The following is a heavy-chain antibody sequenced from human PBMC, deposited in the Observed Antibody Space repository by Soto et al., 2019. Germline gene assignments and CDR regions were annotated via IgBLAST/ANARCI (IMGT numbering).Heavy chain of an antibody. CDR1: GGSISSGDYY. CDR3: ARVHQIEGIVATTFDY. V-gene: IGHV4-30-4*01. Sequence: SATLSLTCTVSGGSISSGDYYWSWIRQPPGKGLEWIGYIYYSGSTYYNPSLKSRVTISVDTSKNQFSLKLSSVTAADTAVYYCARVHQIEGIVATTFDYWGQGTLVTVSS. D-gene: IGHD5-12*01. CDR2: IYYSGST. J-gene: IGHJ4*02.